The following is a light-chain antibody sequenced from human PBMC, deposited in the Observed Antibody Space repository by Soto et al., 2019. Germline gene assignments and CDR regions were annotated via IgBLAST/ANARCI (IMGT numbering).Light chain of an antibody. V-gene: IGKV3-11*01. CDR1: QSIDSS. CDR3: QQRRNWLT. J-gene: IGKJ4*01. Sequence: EIVFTQSPATLSLSPGDRTTLSCRASQSIDSSLAWYQQKPGQAPRLLIYDASKRAIGIPARFSGSGSGTDFTLTISGLEPEDFAVYYCQQRRNWLTFGGGTKVDIK. CDR2: DAS.